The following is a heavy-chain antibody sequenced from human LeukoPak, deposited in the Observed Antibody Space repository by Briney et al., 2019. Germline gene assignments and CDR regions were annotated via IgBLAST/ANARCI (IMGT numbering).Heavy chain of an antibody. V-gene: IGHV3-23*01. CDR3: AKDHTSMSTWDY. J-gene: IGHJ4*02. Sequence: GGSLRLSCAASGFTFSSYAMSWLRQAPVKGLEWVSAISGSGGSTYYADSVKGRFTTSRDNSKNTLYLQMNSLRAEGTAVYYCAKDHTSMSTWDYWGQGTLVTVSS. CDR1: GFTFSSYA. CDR2: ISGSGGST. D-gene: IGHD2/OR15-2a*01.